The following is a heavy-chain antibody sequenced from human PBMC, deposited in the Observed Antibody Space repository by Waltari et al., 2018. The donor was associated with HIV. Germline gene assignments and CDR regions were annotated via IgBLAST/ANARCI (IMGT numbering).Heavy chain of an antibody. Sequence: QVQLQQWGTGLVKPSETLSLTCAGYGESFSGYHWSWIRQPPGRGLDWIGDINNRGATNYHPSLKSGVTVLSDASKNQFSLKVLSVTAADTAVYYCARREDGLRYTYNGNWFDPWGQGNLVTVSS. CDR1: GESFSGYH. V-gene: IGHV4-34*01. CDR3: ARREDGLRYTYNGNWFDP. J-gene: IGHJ5*02. D-gene: IGHD3-16*02. CDR2: INNRGAT.